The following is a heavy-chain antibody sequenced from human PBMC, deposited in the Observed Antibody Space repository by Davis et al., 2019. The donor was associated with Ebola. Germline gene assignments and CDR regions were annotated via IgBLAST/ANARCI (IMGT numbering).Heavy chain of an antibody. CDR2: IIPKVGTA. CDR1: GGTFSTYD. D-gene: IGHD1-26*01. V-gene: IGHV1-69*04. J-gene: IGHJ4*02. Sequence: AASVKVSCKASGGTFSTYDINWVRQAPGQGLEWMGRIIPKVGTATYAQKFQGRVTITADKSTSTAYMEMSGLRSEDTAVYYCARDLGRYDDHWGQGTLVTVSS. CDR3: ARDLGRYDDH.